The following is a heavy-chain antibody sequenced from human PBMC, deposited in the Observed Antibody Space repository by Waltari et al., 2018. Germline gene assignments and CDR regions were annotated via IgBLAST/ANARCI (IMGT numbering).Heavy chain of an antibody. CDR2: INPNSGGT. CDR3: ARSCSSTSCPTGWFDP. CDR1: GYTFTGYY. Sequence: QVQLVQSGAEVKKPGASVKVSCKASGYTFTGYYMHWVRQAPGQGLEWMGRINPNSGGTNYAQKFQDRVTMTRDTSISTAYMELSRLRSDDTAVYYCARSCSSTSCPTGWFDPWGQGTLVTVSS. V-gene: IGHV1-2*06. J-gene: IGHJ5*02. D-gene: IGHD2-2*01.